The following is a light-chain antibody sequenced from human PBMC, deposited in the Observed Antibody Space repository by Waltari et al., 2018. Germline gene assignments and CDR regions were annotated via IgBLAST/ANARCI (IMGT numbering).Light chain of an antibody. CDR2: DAS. CDR1: QSVSSY. CDR3: QQRSNWPPT. Sequence: EIVLTQSPATLSLSPGERATLSCRASQSVSSYLAWYQQKPGQAPSLLIHDASNRATGSPARFSGSGSGTDFTLTISSLEPEDFAVYYCQQRSNWPPTFGQGTRLEIK. J-gene: IGKJ5*01. V-gene: IGKV3-11*01.